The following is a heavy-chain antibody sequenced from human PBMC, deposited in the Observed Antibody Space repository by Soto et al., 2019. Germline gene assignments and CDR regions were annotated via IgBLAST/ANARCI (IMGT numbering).Heavy chain of an antibody. Sequence: QVLLVQSGADVKKPGASVRISCKASGYTFTNFYMHWVRQAPGQGLEWMAMIIPSDGSTSYAEKFQGRVTLNMDTSTSTVYMELSNLRSEDTAMYYCARGGSVGHDYWGQGTLVPVSS. D-gene: IGHD1-26*01. J-gene: IGHJ4*02. V-gene: IGHV1-46*01. CDR2: IIPSDGST. CDR1: GYTFTNFY. CDR3: ARGGSVGHDY.